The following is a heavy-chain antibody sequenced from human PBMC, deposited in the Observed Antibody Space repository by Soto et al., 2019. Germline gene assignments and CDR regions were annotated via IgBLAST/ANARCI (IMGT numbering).Heavy chain of an antibody. V-gene: IGHV1-69*01. Sequence: QVQLVQSGAEVKRPGSSGKVSCKASGGKFSTFAINWVRQAPGHGLGWMGGIIPLFGEANYARKFKGRVTLTADESTTTAFMELRRLRSYDTAVYYCARVVYYDVTTADYVNWPPLLWGQGPRVTVTS. CDR2: IIPLFGEA. J-gene: IGHJ4*02. CDR3: ARVVYYDVTTADYVNWPPLL. D-gene: IGHD1-1*01. CDR1: GGKFSTFA.